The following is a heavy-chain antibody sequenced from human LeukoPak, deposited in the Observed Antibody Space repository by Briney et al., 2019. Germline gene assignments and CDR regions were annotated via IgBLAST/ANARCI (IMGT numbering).Heavy chain of an antibody. CDR3: ARLYGGSWYPHFDN. CDR1: GFTFSSYT. J-gene: IGHJ4*02. D-gene: IGHD6-13*01. Sequence: GGSLRLSCAASGFTFSSYTLTRVRQAPGKGLEWVSYIDNSGGTMYYADSVKGRFTISRDNARNLLYLQMNSLRAEDTAVYFCARLYGGSWYPHFDNWGQGTLVTVSS. V-gene: IGHV3-48*01. CDR2: IDNSGGTM.